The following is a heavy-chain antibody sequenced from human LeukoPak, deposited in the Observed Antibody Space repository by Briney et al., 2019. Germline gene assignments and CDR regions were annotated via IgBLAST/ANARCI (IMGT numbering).Heavy chain of an antibody. J-gene: IGHJ4*02. CDR2: IYASGST. D-gene: IGHD2-2*01. CDR1: GGSISSYY. V-gene: IGHV4-4*07. CDR3: ARDQRCSSTSCPFDY. Sequence: PSETLSPTCTVSGGSISSYYWSWIRQPAGKGLEWIGRIYASGSTNYNPSLKSRVTMSVDTSKNQFSLKLSSVTAADTAVYYCARDQRCSSTSCPFDYWGQGTLVTVSS.